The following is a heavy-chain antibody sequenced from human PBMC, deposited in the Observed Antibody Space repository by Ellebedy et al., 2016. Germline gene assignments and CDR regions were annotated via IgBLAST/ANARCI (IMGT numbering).Heavy chain of an antibody. V-gene: IGHV1-24*01. CDR2: FDPEDGET. CDR3: ASLVGATGGVGWFDP. J-gene: IGHJ5*02. Sequence: ASVKVSCKVSGYTLTELSMHWVRQAPGKGLEWMGGFDPEDGETIYAQKFQGRVTMTEDTSTDTAYMELSSLRSEDTAVYYCASLVGATGGVGWFDPWGQGTLVTVSS. CDR1: GYTLTELS. D-gene: IGHD1-26*01.